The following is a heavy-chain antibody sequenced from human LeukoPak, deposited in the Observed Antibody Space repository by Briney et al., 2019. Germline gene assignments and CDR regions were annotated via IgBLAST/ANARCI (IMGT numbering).Heavy chain of an antibody. CDR2: ISSDGRTT. CDR3: LGYYSGSPN. CDR1: GFTFSYNW. V-gene: IGHV3-74*01. Sequence: GGSLRLSCAASGFTFSYNWMHWVRQAPGKGLVWVSRISSDGRTTHYADSVKGRFAISRDSAKNTLFLQMNDLRAEDTAVYYCLGYYSGSPNWGQGTLVAVSS. D-gene: IGHD3-10*01. J-gene: IGHJ4*02.